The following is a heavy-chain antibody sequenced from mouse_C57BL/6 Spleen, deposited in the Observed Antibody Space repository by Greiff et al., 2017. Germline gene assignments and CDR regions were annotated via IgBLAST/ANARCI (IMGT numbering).Heavy chain of an antibody. CDR2: ISYDGSN. Sequence: VQLKESGPGLVKPSQSLSLTCSVTGYSITSGYYWNWIRQFPGNKLEWMGYISYDGSNNYNPSLKNRISITRDTSKNQFFLKLNSVTTEDTATYYCASWAGNYFDYWGQGTTLTVSS. J-gene: IGHJ2*01. V-gene: IGHV3-6*01. CDR3: ASWAGNYFDY. D-gene: IGHD4-1*01. CDR1: GYSITSGYY.